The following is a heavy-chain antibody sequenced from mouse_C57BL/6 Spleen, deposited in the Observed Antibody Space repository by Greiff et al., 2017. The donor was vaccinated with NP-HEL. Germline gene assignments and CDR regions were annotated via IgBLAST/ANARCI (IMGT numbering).Heavy chain of an antibody. V-gene: IGHV5-6*02. D-gene: IGHD1-1*01. CDR3: ARDYYGSSYWYFGV. Sequence: DVKLVESGGDLVKPGGSLKLSCAASGFTFSSYGMSWVRQTPDKRLEWVATISSGGSYTYYPDSVKGRFTISRDNAKNTLYLQMSSLKSEDTAMYYCARDYYGSSYWYFGVWGTGTTVTVSS. CDR1: GFTFSSYG. J-gene: IGHJ1*03. CDR2: ISSGGSYT.